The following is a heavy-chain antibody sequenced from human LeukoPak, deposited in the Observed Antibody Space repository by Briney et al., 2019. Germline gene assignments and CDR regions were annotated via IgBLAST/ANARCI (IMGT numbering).Heavy chain of an antibody. CDR3: ASTRRDFYGMDV. J-gene: IGHJ6*04. CDR1: GGSFSGYY. D-gene: IGHD3-3*01. CDR2: INHSGST. Sequence: SETLSLTCAVYGGSFSGYYWSWIRQPPGKGLEWIGEINHSGSTNYNPSLKSRVTISADTSKNQFSLKLSSVTAADTAVYYCASTRRDFYGMDVWGKGTTVTVSS. V-gene: IGHV4-34*01.